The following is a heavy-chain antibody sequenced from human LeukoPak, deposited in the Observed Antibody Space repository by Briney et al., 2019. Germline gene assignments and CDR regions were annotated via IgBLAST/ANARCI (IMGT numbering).Heavy chain of an antibody. CDR3: ARGGYYETQVALDV. J-gene: IGHJ3*01. V-gene: IGHV1-46*01. D-gene: IGHD3-22*01. CDR1: GYTFTSYY. Sequence: ASVKVSCKASGYTFTSYYMHWVRQAPGQGLEWMGIVNPSGGSTSYAENFQGRVTVTRDTSTSTVYMELSSLRSEDTALYYCARGGYYETQVALDVWGQGTMVTVSS. CDR2: VNPSGGST.